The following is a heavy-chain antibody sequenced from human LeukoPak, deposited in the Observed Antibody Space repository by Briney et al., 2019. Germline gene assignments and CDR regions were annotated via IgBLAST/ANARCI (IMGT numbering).Heavy chain of an antibody. Sequence: ASVKVSCRPSGYTFTGYYLHWVRQAPGQALEWMGWMNPNTGATMYAQKFQDRVSMSRDTSSSTAYMDLTSLRSDDTAVYFCARDRVGSGWLRPYYFEFWGQGTLVTVSS. J-gene: IGHJ4*02. CDR1: GYTFTGYY. CDR3: ARDRVGSGWLRPYYFEF. CDR2: MNPNTGAT. D-gene: IGHD5-12*01. V-gene: IGHV1-2*02.